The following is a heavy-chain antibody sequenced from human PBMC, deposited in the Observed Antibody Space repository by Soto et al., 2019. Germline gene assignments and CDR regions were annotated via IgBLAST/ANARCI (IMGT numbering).Heavy chain of an antibody. CDR2: ISGSGAKI. CDR1: GFTFSSYP. CDR3: AKDLNPTIFGEVYLRPQFDY. V-gene: IGHV3-23*01. Sequence: GGSLRLSCVTSGFTFSSYPMSWVRQTPGKGLEWLSVISGSGAKIYYADSVKGRFTISRDNSKNTLYFQMNSLRADDTAVYYCAKDLNPTIFGEVYLRPQFDYWGQGTLVTVSS. J-gene: IGHJ4*02. D-gene: IGHD3-3*01.